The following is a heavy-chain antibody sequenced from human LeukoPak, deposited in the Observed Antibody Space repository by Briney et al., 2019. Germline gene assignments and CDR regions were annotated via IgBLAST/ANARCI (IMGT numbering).Heavy chain of an antibody. CDR2: LSYDGINK. Sequence: GGSLRLSCAASGFTFSSYSLHWVRQAPGKGLEWVARLSYDGINKYYADSVKGRFTISRDSSKSTGDLQMQSLRAEDTAVYYCARDGYYYGSGSYYKVDFDYWGQGTLVTVSS. V-gene: IGHV3-30*04. J-gene: IGHJ4*02. CDR1: GFTFSSYS. CDR3: ARDGYYYGSGSYYKVDFDY. D-gene: IGHD3-10*01.